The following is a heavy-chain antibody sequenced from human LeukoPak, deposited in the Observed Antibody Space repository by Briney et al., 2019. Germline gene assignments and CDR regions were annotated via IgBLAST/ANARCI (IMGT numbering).Heavy chain of an antibody. CDR1: GFTFSSYG. D-gene: IGHD2-2*03. V-gene: IGHV3-30*02. CDR2: IRYDGSNK. J-gene: IGHJ4*02. Sequence: GGSLRLSCAASGFTFSSYGMHWVRQAPGKGLEWVAFIRYDGSNKYYADSVKGRFTISRDNSKNTLYLQLNSLRGEDTAVYYCARKMDSYFDYWGLGTLVAVSS. CDR3: ARKMDSYFDY.